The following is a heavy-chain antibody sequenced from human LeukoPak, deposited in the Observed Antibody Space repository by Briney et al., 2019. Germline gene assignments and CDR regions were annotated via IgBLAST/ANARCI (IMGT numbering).Heavy chain of an antibody. CDR1: GFTFSSYD. Sequence: GGSLRLSCAASGFTFSSYDMGWIRQAPGKGLEWVSAISAGGGSAYYADSVKGRFTISRDNSKNTLHLQMNSLRAEDSAVFYCAKDSPRVCGWWYFDYWGQGILVTVSS. D-gene: IGHD6-19*01. CDR3: AKDSPRVCGWWYFDY. CDR2: ISAGGGSA. J-gene: IGHJ4*02. V-gene: IGHV3-23*01.